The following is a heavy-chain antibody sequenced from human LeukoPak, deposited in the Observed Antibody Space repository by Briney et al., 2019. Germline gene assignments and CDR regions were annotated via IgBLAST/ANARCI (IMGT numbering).Heavy chain of an antibody. CDR2: IYYSGTT. V-gene: IGHV4-59*08. D-gene: IGHD1-14*01. CDR1: GGSISSYY. J-gene: IGHJ6*02. CDR3: ARRTPQSSYYYGMDV. Sequence: SETLSLTCTVSGGSISSYYWSWIRQPPGKGLEWIGYIYYSGTTNYNPSLKSRVTISVDTSKNQFSLKLSSVTAADTAVYYCARRTPQSSYYYGMDVWGQGTTVTVSS.